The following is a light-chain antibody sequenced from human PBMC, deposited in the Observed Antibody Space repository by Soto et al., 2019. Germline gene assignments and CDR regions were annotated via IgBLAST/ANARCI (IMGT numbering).Light chain of an antibody. CDR1: QSVSSGY. CDR2: GAS. J-gene: IGKJ2*01. CDR3: QQYGTLYT. V-gene: IGKV3-20*01. Sequence: IVLAQSPGTLSLSSGERATLSCRASQSVSSGYLAWYQQKPGQAPRLLIYGASFRATGIPDRFSGGGSGTDFTLTISRLEPEDFAVYYCQQYGTLYTFGQGTKLVIK.